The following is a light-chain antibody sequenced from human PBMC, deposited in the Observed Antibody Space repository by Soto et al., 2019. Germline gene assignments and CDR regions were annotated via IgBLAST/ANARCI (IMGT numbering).Light chain of an antibody. CDR1: QSITTY. V-gene: IGKV1-39*01. Sequence: DIQMTQSPSSLSASVGDRVTITCRASQSITTYLNWHQQKPGKAPKLLIYAASSLQSGVPSRFSGSGSGTDFTLTISSLQPEDFEAYFCQQSFNTPRTFGQGTRVEI. J-gene: IGKJ1*01. CDR2: AAS. CDR3: QQSFNTPRT.